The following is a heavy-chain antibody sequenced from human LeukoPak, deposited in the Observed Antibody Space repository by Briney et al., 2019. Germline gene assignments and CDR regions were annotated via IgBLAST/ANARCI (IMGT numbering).Heavy chain of an antibody. CDR3: ARDGGEHYYKN. J-gene: IGHJ4*02. V-gene: IGHV3-66*02. D-gene: IGHD3-10*01. Sequence: PGGSLRLSCAASGFTVSSNYMSWVRQAPGKGLEWVSVIYSGGNTYYADSVKGRFTISRDNSKNTLHLQMNSLRAEDTAVYCCARDGGEHYYKNWGQGTLVTVSS. CDR2: IYSGGNT. CDR1: GFTVSSNY.